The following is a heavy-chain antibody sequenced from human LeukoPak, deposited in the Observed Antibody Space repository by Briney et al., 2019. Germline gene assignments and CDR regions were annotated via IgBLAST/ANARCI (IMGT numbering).Heavy chain of an antibody. CDR2: INPNSGGT. Sequence: ASVKVSCKASGYTFTGYYMHWVRQAPGQGLEWMGWINPNSGGTNYAQKFQGRVTMTRDTSISTAYMELSRLRSDDTAVYYCVSAQGLLWEYYFDYWGQGTLVTVYS. V-gene: IGHV1-2*02. CDR3: VSAQGLLWEYYFDY. D-gene: IGHD2-2*01. J-gene: IGHJ4*02. CDR1: GYTFTGYY.